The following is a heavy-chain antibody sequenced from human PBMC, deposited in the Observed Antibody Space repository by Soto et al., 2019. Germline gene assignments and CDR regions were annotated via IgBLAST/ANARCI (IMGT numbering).Heavy chain of an antibody. CDR2: INEDGSKK. Sequence: DVQLVESGGALVQPGGSLGLSCAVYGFTVSAKWMSWVRQAPGKGLEWLANINEDGSKKFYVDSVKGRFTISKDNAKNSLSLQLGSLRADDTAVYYCAREMHLGSGWGDIDIWGRGTMVTVSS. CDR1: GFTVSAKW. CDR3: AREMHLGSGWGDIDI. V-gene: IGHV3-7*03. J-gene: IGHJ4*02. D-gene: IGHD6-19*01.